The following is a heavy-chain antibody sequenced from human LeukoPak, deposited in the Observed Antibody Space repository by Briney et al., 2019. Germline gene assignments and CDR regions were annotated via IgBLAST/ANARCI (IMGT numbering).Heavy chain of an antibody. V-gene: IGHV3-23*01. CDR3: AKPYIVGGENWFDP. D-gene: IGHD3-16*01. CDR1: GFTFSSYA. Sequence: GGSLRLSCAASGFTFSSYAMSWVRQAPGKGLEWVSAISGSGGSTYYADSVKGRFTISSDNSKNTLYLQMNSLRAEDTAVYYCAKPYIVGGENWFDPWGQGTLVTVSS. CDR2: ISGSGGST. J-gene: IGHJ5*02.